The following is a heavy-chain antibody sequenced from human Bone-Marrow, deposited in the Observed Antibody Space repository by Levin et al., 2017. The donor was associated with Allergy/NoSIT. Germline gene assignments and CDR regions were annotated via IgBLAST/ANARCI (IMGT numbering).Heavy chain of an antibody. CDR3: ARPMFFCSGGRCYFDF. Sequence: ASVKVSCKASGYAFHNYEINWVRQATGQGPEWMGWIHPKSGKTAYAQKFQGRISMTRDTSINTAYMELTSLSSEDTAVYYCARPMFFCSGGRCYFDFWGQGSLVTVSS. J-gene: IGHJ4*02. D-gene: IGHD2-15*01. CDR1: GYAFHNYE. CDR2: IHPKSGKT. V-gene: IGHV1-8*01.